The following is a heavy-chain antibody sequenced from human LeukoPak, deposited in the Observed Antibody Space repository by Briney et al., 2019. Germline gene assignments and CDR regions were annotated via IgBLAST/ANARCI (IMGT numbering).Heavy chain of an antibody. D-gene: IGHD2-2*01. CDR1: GGSISSYY. Sequence: SETLSLSCTVSGGSISSYYWSWIRQPPGKGLEWIGYIYYSGSTNYNPSLKSRVTISVDTSKNQFSLKLSSVTAADTAVYYCARVLGSSATWTDYYYGMDVWGQGTTVTVSS. J-gene: IGHJ6*02. CDR3: ARVLGSSATWTDYYYGMDV. CDR2: IYYSGST. V-gene: IGHV4-59*01.